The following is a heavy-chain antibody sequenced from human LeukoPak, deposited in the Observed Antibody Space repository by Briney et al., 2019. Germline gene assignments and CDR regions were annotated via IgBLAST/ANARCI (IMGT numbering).Heavy chain of an antibody. CDR2: INSDGSTT. CDR3: WVPATAGEGDY. CDR1: GFTFSGYW. D-gene: IGHD2-2*01. J-gene: IGHJ4*02. V-gene: IGHV3-74*01. Sequence: PGGSLRLSCAASGFTFSGYWMHWVRQAPGKGLVWISRINSDGSTTNYADSVNGRFTISRDNAKNTLYLQMNSLRAEDTAVYYCWVPATAGEGDYWGQGTLVTVPS.